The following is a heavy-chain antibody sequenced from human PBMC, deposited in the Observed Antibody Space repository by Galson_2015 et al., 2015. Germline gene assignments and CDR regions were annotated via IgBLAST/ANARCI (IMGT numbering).Heavy chain of an antibody. V-gene: IGHV3-9*01. CDR3: VKDIGDSVGYYFEN. J-gene: IGHJ4*02. CDR2: ISWNSVNI. D-gene: IGHD4-17*01. Sequence: SLRLSCAASGFTFQNYAMHWVRQAPGKGLEWVSGISWNSVNIGYADFVKGRFTISRDNAKKSLYLELNSLRAEDTALYYCVKDIGDSVGYYFENWGQGILVTVSS. CDR1: GFTFQNYA.